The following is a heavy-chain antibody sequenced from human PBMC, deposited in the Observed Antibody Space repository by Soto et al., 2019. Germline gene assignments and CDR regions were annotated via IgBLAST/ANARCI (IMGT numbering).Heavy chain of an antibody. D-gene: IGHD3-10*01. CDR1: GGSVSSGGYY. Sequence: QVQLQESGPGLVKPAETLSLTCSVSGGSVSSGGYYWSWIRQPPGKGLEWIGCIYYSGSTDYNPSLKSRVTMSLDKSKNQFSLKLNSVTAADPAVYFCARAGSYRYFDYWGQGTLVTVS. CDR3: ARAGSYRYFDY. V-gene: IGHV4-61*08. J-gene: IGHJ4*02. CDR2: IYYSGST.